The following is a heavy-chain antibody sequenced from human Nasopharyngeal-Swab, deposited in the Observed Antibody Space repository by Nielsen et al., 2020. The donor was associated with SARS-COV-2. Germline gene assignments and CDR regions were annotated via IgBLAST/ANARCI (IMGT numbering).Heavy chain of an antibody. V-gene: IGHV4-34*01. CDR1: GGSFSGYY. CDR3: ASDLGQYQLHTLGGNNWFDP. J-gene: IGHJ5*02. CDR2: INHSGST. Sequence: GSLRLYCAVSGGSFSGYYCSWIRQPPGKGLEWIGEINHSGSTNYNPSLKSRVTISVDTSKNQFSLKLSSVTAADTAVYYYASDLGQYQLHTLGGNNWFDPWGQGTLVTVSS. D-gene: IGHD2-2*01.